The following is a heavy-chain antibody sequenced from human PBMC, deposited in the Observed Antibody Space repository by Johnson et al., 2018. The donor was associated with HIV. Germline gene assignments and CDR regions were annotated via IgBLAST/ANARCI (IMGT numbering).Heavy chain of an antibody. CDR1: GFTFSNSW. J-gene: IGHJ3*02. CDR2: INSGGST. V-gene: IGHV3-66*04. D-gene: IGHD1-26*01. Sequence: VQLVESGGGLVQPGGSLRLSCVVSGFTFSNSWMIWVRQAPGKGLEWVSVINSGGSTYYADSVKGRVIMSRDNPKNTFYLQMNSLKTEDTAVYYCTTHQIWETFYAFDIWGQGTVVTVSS. CDR3: TTHQIWETFYAFDI.